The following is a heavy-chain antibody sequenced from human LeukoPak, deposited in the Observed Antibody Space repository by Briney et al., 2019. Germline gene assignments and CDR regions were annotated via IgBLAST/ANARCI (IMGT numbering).Heavy chain of an antibody. J-gene: IGHJ4*02. CDR2: IYSGGAI. CDR3: ARRPGN. CDR1: GFAVGSNY. Sequence: GGSLRLSCVASGFAVGSNYMSWVRQAPGKGLEWVSLIYSGGAIRYADSVKGRFTISRDSSKNTLFLQMNDLTVEDTAKYYCARRPGNWGQGILVTVSS. V-gene: IGHV3-53*01. D-gene: IGHD1-14*01.